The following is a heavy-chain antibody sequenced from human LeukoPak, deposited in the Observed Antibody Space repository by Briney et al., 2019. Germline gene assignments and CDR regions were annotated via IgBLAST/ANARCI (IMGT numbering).Heavy chain of an antibody. CDR3: VREGSGPLDY. D-gene: IGHD6-25*01. Sequence: SETLSLTCTVSGGSISSYYWSWIRQPPGKGLEWFGYIDYSGSTNYNPSLKSRVTISVDTSKKQFSLNLRSVTAADTAVYYCVREGSGPLDYWGQGTLVTVSS. V-gene: IGHV4-59*01. CDR2: IDYSGST. CDR1: GGSISSYY. J-gene: IGHJ4*02.